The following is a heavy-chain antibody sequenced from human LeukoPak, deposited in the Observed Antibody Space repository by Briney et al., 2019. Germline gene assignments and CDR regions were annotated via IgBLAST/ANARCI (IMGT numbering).Heavy chain of an antibody. CDR1: GFTFSTYS. V-gene: IGHV3-21*01. CDR3: ARHEPVITLSSYYYGMGV. J-gene: IGHJ6*02. CDR2: ISTSSTYI. Sequence: GGSLRLSCAASGFTFSTYSMNWVRQAPGKGLEWVSSISTSSTYIYYADSVKGRFTISRDNAKNSLYLQMNSLRAEDTAVYYCARHEPVITLSSYYYGMGVWGPGTTVIVSS. D-gene: IGHD1-14*01.